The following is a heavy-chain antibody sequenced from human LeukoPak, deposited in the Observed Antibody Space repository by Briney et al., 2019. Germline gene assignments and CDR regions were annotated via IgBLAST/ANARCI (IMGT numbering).Heavy chain of an antibody. Sequence: PSETLSLTCTVSGGSISSYYWSWIRQPPGKGLEWIGYIYYSGSTNYNPSLKSRVPISVDTSKNQFSLKLSSVTAADTAVYYCARGWVVGATLGWYFDLWGRGTLVTASS. D-gene: IGHD1-26*01. CDR1: GGSISSYY. CDR3: ARGWVVGATLGWYFDL. J-gene: IGHJ2*01. V-gene: IGHV4-59*01. CDR2: IYYSGST.